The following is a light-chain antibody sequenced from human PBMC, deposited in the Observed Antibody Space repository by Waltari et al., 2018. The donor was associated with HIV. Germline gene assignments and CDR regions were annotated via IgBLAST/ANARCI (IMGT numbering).Light chain of an antibody. V-gene: IGLV6-57*03. J-gene: IGLJ3*02. CDR1: SGSIASNY. CDR2: EDN. Sequence: NFMLTQPHSVSESPGKTVTISCTRSSGSIASNYVQWYQQRPGSAPTTVIYEDNQSSSGVPDLVSGSIDSSSNSASLTISGLKTEDEADYYCQSYDSSYWVFGGGTKLAVL. CDR3: QSYDSSYWV.